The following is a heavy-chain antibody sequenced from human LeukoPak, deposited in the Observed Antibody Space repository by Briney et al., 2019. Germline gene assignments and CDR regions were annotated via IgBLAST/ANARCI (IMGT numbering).Heavy chain of an antibody. CDR2: IYHSGST. J-gene: IGHJ6*03. CDR3: ARSLLRYYYYYMDV. CDR1: GYSISSGYY. Sequence: SETLSLTCTVSGYSISSGYYWGWIRQPPGKGLEWIGSIYHSGSTYYNPSLKSRVTISVDTSKNQFSLKLSSVTAADTAVYYCARSLLRYYYYYMDVWGKGTTVTVSS. V-gene: IGHV4-38-2*02.